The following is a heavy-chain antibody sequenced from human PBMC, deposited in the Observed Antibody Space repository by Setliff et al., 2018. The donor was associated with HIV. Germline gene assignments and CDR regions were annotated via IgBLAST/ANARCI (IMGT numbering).Heavy chain of an antibody. CDR2: ISWNSGII. Sequence: SLKISCAASGFTFDDYAMHWVRQAPGKGLEWVSGISWNSGIIGYADSVKGRFTISRDNAKNSLYLQMNSLRAEDTALYYCANLLHGYRGFEGARSGHYMDVWGKGTTVTVSS. J-gene: IGHJ6*03. CDR3: ANLLHGYRGFEGARSGHYMDV. CDR1: GFTFDDYA. D-gene: IGHD5-12*01. V-gene: IGHV3-9*01.